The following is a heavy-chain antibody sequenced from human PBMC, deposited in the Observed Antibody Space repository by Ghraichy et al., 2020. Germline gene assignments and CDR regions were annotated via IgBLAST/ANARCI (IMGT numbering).Heavy chain of an antibody. CDR2: IYYSGST. Sequence: SETLALTCTVSGGSISSYYWSWIRQPPGKGLEWIGYIYYSGSTNYNPSLKSRVTISVDTSKNQFSLNLSSVTAADTAVYYCARARAVALFDYWGQGTLVTVSS. D-gene: IGHD6-19*01. CDR1: GGSISSYY. J-gene: IGHJ4*02. V-gene: IGHV4-59*01. CDR3: ARARAVALFDY.